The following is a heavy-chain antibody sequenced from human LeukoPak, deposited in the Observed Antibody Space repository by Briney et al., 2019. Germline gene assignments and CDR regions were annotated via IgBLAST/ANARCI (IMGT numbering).Heavy chain of an antibody. CDR1: GYSISSGYY. CDR3: ARNLAGHFGGFYFDD. V-gene: IGHV4-38-2*02. J-gene: IGHJ4*02. D-gene: IGHD2-21*01. Sequence: SETLSLTCTVSGYSISSGYYWGWIRQPPRKGLEWIGSIYHSGSTYYNPSLKSRVTISVDTSKNQFSLKLSSVTAADTAVYYCARNLAGHFGGFYFDDWGQGTLVTVSS. CDR2: IYHSGST.